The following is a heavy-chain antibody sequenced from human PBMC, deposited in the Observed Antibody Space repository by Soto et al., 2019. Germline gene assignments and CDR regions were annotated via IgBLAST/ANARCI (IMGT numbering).Heavy chain of an antibody. CDR2: IRSKAYGGTT. CDR1: GFTFADYA. J-gene: IGHJ3*02. Sequence: PGGSVRLSCSSSGFTFADYALSWFRQAPGRGLEWVGFIRSKAYGGTTEYAASVKGRFTISRDDSKSIAYLQMNSLKTEDTAVYYCTREDDSSGFGAFDIWGQGTMVTVSS. CDR3: TREDDSSGFGAFDI. V-gene: IGHV3-49*03. D-gene: IGHD3-22*01.